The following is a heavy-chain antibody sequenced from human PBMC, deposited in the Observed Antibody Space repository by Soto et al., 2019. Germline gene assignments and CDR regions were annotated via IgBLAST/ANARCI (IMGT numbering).Heavy chain of an antibody. CDR1: GFAFGNYW. V-gene: IGHV3-7*01. J-gene: IGHJ4*02. Sequence: EVQLVETGGGLVQPGGSLRLSCAASGFAFGNYWMSWVRQVPGKGLEWLGTIKRDASEKKYVDSVRGRFTMSRDNAKNSLYLQMDSLRGEDTVVYYCERDSGYGSSSSVNHYLDYWGQGTLVIVSS. CDR3: ERDSGYGSSSSVNHYLDY. CDR2: IKRDASEK. D-gene: IGHD3-10*01.